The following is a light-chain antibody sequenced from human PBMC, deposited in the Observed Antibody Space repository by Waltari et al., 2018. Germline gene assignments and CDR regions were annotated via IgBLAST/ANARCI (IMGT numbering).Light chain of an antibody. V-gene: IGLV2-23*01. J-gene: IGLJ3*02. CDR3: CSYAGSSSWV. Sequence: QSALTQPASVSGSPGQSITISCTGTSSDVGRYNLVSWYQKHPGQAPKRIIYEGSQRPPGVSNSFSGSTSGNTASLTSSWLQAEDEADYYCCSYAGSSSWVFVGGTKLTVL. CDR1: SSDVGRYNL. CDR2: EGS.